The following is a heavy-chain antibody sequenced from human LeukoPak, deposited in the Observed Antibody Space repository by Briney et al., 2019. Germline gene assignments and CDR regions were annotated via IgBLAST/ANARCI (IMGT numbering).Heavy chain of an antibody. Sequence: PGGSLRLSCAASGFTFSSYSMNWVRQAPGKGLEWVSSISSSSSYIYYADSVKGRFTISRDNAKNSLYLQMNSLRAEDTAVYYCAREQIVVVVAAPGDFDYWGQGTLVTVSS. V-gene: IGHV3-21*01. D-gene: IGHD2-15*01. CDR2: ISSSSSYI. CDR3: AREQIVVVVAAPGDFDY. CDR1: GFTFSSYS. J-gene: IGHJ4*02.